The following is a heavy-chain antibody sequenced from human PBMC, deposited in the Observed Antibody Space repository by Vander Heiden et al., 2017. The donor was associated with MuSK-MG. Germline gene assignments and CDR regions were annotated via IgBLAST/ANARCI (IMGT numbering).Heavy chain of an antibody. CDR2: IGVNNNHI. J-gene: IGHJ3*02. Sequence: EVQLVESGGGLVQPGGSLRLSCSASGFTCSSYHINWNRQAPGKGLAWVSYIGVNNNHIQYADSVKGRFTIPRDNAKNSLYLHMNSLRAEDTAVYYCARDQSYAFDIWGQGTMVTVSS. CDR1: GFTCSSYH. CDR3: ARDQSYAFDI. V-gene: IGHV3-48*01.